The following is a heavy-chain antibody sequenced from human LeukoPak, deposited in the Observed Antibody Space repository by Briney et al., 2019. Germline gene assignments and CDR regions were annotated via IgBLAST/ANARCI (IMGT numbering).Heavy chain of an antibody. CDR1: GYTSTSHY. CDR2: INPSGSST. V-gene: IGHV1-46*01. D-gene: IGHD1-26*01. J-gene: IGHJ5*02. Sequence: ASVKVSCKPSGYTSTSHYMHWVRQAPGQGLEWLGLINPSGSSTLYAQKFQGRVTMTRDMSTTTDYMELSSLRSEDTAVYYCARDNSVGDVAWWFDPWGQGTLVTVSS. CDR3: ARDNSVGDVAWWFDP.